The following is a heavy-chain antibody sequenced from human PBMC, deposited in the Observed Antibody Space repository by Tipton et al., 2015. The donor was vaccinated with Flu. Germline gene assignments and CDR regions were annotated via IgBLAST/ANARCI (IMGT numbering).Heavy chain of an antibody. Sequence: QLVQSGAEVKRPGASVKVSCKASGYTFTSYGISWVRQAPGQGLEWMGWISAYNGNTNYAQKLQGRVTMTTDTSTSTAYMELRSLRSDDTAVYYCARTLAPYCSGGCCYVGFWFDPWGQGTLVTVSS. CDR3: ARTLAPYCSGGCCYVGFWFDP. CDR1: GYTFTSYG. CDR2: ISAYNGNT. J-gene: IGHJ5*02. V-gene: IGHV1-18*01. D-gene: IGHD2-15*01.